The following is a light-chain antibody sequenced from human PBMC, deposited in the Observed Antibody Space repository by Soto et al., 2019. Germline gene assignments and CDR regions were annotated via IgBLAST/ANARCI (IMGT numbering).Light chain of an antibody. CDR3: QSDDSSLSGSVV. J-gene: IGLJ2*01. Sequence: QSVLTQPPSVSGAPGQRVTISCTGSSSNIGSGYDVHWYQQLPGTAPKLLIDGNSNRPSGVPDRCSGSKSGTSASLAITGLQAEDEADYYCQSDDSSLSGSVVFGGGTKLTVL. CDR1: SSNIGSGYD. CDR2: GNS. V-gene: IGLV1-40*01.